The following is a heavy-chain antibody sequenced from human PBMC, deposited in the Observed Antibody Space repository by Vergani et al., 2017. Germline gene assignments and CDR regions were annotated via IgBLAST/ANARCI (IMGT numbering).Heavy chain of an antibody. Sequence: EVQLVPSGAEVKKPGESLKISCKGSGYIFTSYWIGWVRQMPGKGLEWMGIIYPGHSATKYSPSFQGQVTISADKSINTAYLQSNSLKASDTAIYYCARQGGWELNHGYYFDYWGQGTLVTVSS. D-gene: IGHD1-26*01. CDR1: GYIFTSYW. CDR2: IYPGHSAT. CDR3: ARQGGWELNHGYYFDY. V-gene: IGHV5-51*01. J-gene: IGHJ4*02.